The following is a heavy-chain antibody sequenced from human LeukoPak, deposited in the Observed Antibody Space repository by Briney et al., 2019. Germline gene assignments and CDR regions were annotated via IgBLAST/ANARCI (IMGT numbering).Heavy chain of an antibody. CDR3: VRSDDFWSGYYGY. D-gene: IGHD3-3*01. J-gene: IGHJ4*02. CDR1: GGSISSYY. CDR2: IHYSGST. V-gene: IGHV4-59*01. Sequence: SEPLSLTCTVSGGSISSYYWSWIRQPPGKGLEWIGYIHYSGSTNYNPSLKSRVTISVDTSRNQFSLKLSSVTAADTAVYYCVRSDDFWSGYYGYWGQGTLVTVSS.